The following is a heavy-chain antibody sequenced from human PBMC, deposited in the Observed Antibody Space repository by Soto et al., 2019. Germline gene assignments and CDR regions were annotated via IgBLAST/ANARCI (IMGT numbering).Heavy chain of an antibody. CDR2: LIPIFGTA. D-gene: IGHD2-2*01. CDR3: ARDGYCISTSCRYGMDV. J-gene: IGHJ6*02. CDR1: GGTFSSYA. V-gene: IGHV1-69*12. Sequence: QVQLVQSGAEVKKPGSSVKVSCKASGGTFSSYAISWVRQAPGQGLEWMGGLIPIFGTANYAQKFQGRVTITADESTSTAYMELSSLRSEDTAVYYCARDGYCISTSCRYGMDVWGQGTTVTVSS.